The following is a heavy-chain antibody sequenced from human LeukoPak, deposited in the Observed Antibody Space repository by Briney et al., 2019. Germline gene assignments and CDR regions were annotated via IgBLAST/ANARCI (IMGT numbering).Heavy chain of an antibody. CDR1: GGSISSSSYY. CDR2: IYYSGTT. CDR3: ARYIPYSSSPYYFDY. D-gene: IGHD6-13*01. Sequence: PSETLSLTCTVSGGSISSSSYYWGWIRQPPGKGLEWIGSIYYSGTTYYNPSLKSRVTIFVDTSKNQFSLKLSSVTAADTAVYYCARYIPYSSSPYYFDYWGQGTLVTVSS. V-gene: IGHV4-39*01. J-gene: IGHJ4*02.